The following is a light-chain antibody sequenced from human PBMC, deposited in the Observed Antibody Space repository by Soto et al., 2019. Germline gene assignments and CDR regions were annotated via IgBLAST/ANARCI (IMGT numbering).Light chain of an antibody. J-gene: IGKJ1*01. V-gene: IGKV3-20*01. Sequence: EIVLTQSPGTLSLSPGERATLSCRASQSVSSSYVAWYQQKPGQAPRLLIYEASIRAIVIPDRFSGSGSGTDFTLTISSLEPEDFAVYHCQQCGSSPPTFGQGSKVEIK. CDR1: QSVSSSY. CDR3: QQCGSSPPT. CDR2: EAS.